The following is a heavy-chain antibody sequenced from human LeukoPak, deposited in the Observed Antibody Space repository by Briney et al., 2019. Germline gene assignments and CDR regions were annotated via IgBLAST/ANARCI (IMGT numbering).Heavy chain of an antibody. CDR2: IYTGGST. Sequence: GGSLRLSCAASGLTVSSNYMTWVRQGPGKGLEWVSVIYTGGSTYYADSVKGRFTISRDSSKNTLYLQMTSLSAEDTAVYYCARRAGAYSHPYDYWGQGTLVTVSS. D-gene: IGHD4/OR15-4a*01. CDR3: ARRAGAYSHPYDY. J-gene: IGHJ4*02. CDR1: GLTVSSNY. V-gene: IGHV3-66*04.